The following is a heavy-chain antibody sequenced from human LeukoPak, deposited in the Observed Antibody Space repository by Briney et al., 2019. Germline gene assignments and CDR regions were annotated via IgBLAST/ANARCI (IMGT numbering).Heavy chain of an antibody. CDR1: GFTVSSNY. J-gene: IGHJ5*02. Sequence: SGGSLRLSCAASGFTVSSNYMSWVRQAPGKGLEWVSVIYSGGSTYYADSVKGRFTISRDASKSTLYLQMNSLRADDTAVYYCATEVSGSGGFDPWGQGTLVTVSS. D-gene: IGHD3-10*01. CDR2: IYSGGST. V-gene: IGHV3-66*01. CDR3: ATEVSGSGGFDP.